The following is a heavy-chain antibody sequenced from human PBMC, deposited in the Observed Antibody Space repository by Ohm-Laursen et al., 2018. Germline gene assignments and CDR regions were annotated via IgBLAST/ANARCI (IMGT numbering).Heavy chain of an antibody. D-gene: IGHD3-3*01. CDR2: INPNSGGT. CDR1: GYTFTGYY. V-gene: IGHV1-2*02. J-gene: IGHJ6*02. CDR3: ARDGTPFWSGRYYYYYGMDV. Sequence: GASVKVSCKASGYTFTGYYVHWVRQAPGQGLEWMGWINPNSGGTNYAQKFQGRVTMTRDTSISTAYMELSRLRSDDTAVYYCARDGTPFWSGRYYYYYGMDVWGQGTTVTVSS.